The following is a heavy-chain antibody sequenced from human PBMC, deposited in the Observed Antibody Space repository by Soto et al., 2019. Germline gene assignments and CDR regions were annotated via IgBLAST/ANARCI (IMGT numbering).Heavy chain of an antibody. J-gene: IGHJ2*01. Sequence: AAVPVPCQACGCTFTSYYMHGVRQAPGQGLEWMGIINPIGGSTSYAQKFQGRVTMTSDTSTSTVYMELSSLRSEDTAVYYCARPQQWLGYWYFDLWGRGTLVTGSS. CDR2: INPIGGST. V-gene: IGHV1-46*01. CDR3: ARPQQWLGYWYFDL. D-gene: IGHD6-19*01. CDR1: GCTFTSYY.